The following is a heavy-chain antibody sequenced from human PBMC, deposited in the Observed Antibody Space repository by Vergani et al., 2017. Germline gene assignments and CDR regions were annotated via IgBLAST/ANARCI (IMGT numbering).Heavy chain of an antibody. CDR2: INSRSSII. Sequence: EVQLVESGGGLVQPGGSLRLSCAASGFSFSNYHMHWVRQAPGKGLEWVSYINSRSSIIYYADSVKGRFTISRENAKNSLYLQVNSLRAEDTAVYYCARDGGRSGENDYWGQGTLVTVSS. J-gene: IGHJ4*02. CDR3: ARDGGRSGENDY. D-gene: IGHD1-26*01. V-gene: IGHV3-48*01. CDR1: GFSFSNYH.